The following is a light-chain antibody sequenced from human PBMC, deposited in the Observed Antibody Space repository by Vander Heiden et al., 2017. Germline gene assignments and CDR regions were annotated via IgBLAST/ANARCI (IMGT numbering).Light chain of an antibody. J-gene: IGKJ1*01. CDR3: QQYNNWRT. V-gene: IGKV3-15*01. Sequence: ELVMTQSPATLSVSPGERATLSCRASQSVGNNLGWYQQKPGHAPRLLIYGASTRATGIPARFSGSGSGTEFTLTISSLQSEDFAVYYCQQYNNWRTFGQGTKVEIK. CDR2: GAS. CDR1: QSVGNN.